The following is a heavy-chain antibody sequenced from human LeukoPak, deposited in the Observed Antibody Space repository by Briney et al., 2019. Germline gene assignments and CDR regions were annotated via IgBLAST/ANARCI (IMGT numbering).Heavy chain of an antibody. D-gene: IGHD2-2*02. CDR1: GFTFSNYA. CDR3: AGGGYCSSTSCYIHFDY. J-gene: IGHJ4*02. Sequence: PGASLRLSCAASGFTFSNYAMSWVRQAPGKGLERVSTISSGGSTYYADSVKGRFTIPRDNSKDTLYLQMNSLRVEDTAAYYCAGGGYCSSTSCYIHFDYWGQGILVTVSS. V-gene: IGHV3-23*01. CDR2: ISSGGST.